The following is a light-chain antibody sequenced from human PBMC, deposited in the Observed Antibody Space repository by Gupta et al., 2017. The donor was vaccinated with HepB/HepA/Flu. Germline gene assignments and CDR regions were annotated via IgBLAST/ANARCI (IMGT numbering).Light chain of an antibody. CDR3: QQYGSSPPYT. V-gene: IGKV3-20*01. CDR2: GAS. J-gene: IGKJ2*01. CDR1: QSVSGSY. Sequence: IVLTQSPGTLSLSPGERATLSCRASQSVSGSYLAWYQQKPGQAPRLLIYGASSRATGIPDRFSGSGSGTDFTLTISRLEPEDFAVYYCQQYGSSPPYTFGQGTKLEIK.